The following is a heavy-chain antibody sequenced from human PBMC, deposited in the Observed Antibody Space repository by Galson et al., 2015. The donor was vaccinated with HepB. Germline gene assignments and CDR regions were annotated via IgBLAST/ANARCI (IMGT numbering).Heavy chain of an antibody. CDR3: VYGSGSYSNTDYYYYGMDV. Sequence: SRKGSGYSFTSYWIGWVRQMPGKGLEWMGIIYPGDSDTRYSPSFQGQVTISADKSISTAYLQWSSLKASDTAMYYCVYGSGSYSNTDYYYYGMDVWGQGTTVTVSS. CDR2: IYPGDSDT. D-gene: IGHD3-10*01. CDR1: GYSFTSYW. V-gene: IGHV5-51*01. J-gene: IGHJ6*02.